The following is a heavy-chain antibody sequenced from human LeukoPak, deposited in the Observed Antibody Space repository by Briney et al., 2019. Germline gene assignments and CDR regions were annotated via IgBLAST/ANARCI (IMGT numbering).Heavy chain of an antibody. Sequence: GGSLRLSCAASGFTFSTYWMHWVRQAPGKGPVWVSRINSDGSSTTYADSVKGRFTISRDSAKSTLYLQMNSLRAEDTAVYYCARSYGMDVWGQGTTVTVSS. CDR2: INSDGSST. CDR3: ARSYGMDV. CDR1: GFTFSTYW. V-gene: IGHV3-74*01. J-gene: IGHJ6*02.